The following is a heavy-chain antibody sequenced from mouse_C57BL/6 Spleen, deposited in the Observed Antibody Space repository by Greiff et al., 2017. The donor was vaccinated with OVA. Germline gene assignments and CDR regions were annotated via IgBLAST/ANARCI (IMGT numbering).Heavy chain of an antibody. D-gene: IGHD2-1*01. Sequence: QVQLKESGAELVKPGASVKLSCKASGYTFTSYWMQWVKQRPGQGLEWIGEIDPSDSYTNYNQKFKGKATLTVDTSSSTAYMQLSSLTSEDSAVYYCAREEGIYYGKGDYWGQGTTLTVSS. CDR3: AREEGIYYGKGDY. V-gene: IGHV1-50*01. J-gene: IGHJ2*01. CDR2: IDPSDSYT. CDR1: GYTFTSYW.